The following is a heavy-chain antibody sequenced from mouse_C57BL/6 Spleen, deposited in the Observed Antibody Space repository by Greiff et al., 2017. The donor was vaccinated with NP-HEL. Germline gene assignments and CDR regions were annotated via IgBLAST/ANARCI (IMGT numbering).Heavy chain of an antibody. CDR3: ARSGANWDPFAY. CDR2: IDPSDSYT. CDR1: GYTFTSYW. V-gene: IGHV1-50*01. D-gene: IGHD4-1*01. J-gene: IGHJ3*01. Sequence: QVQLQQPGAELVKPGASVKLSCKASGYTFTSYWMQWVKQRPGQGLEWIGEIDPSDSYTNYNQKFKGKATLTVDTSSSTAYMPLSSLTSEDSAVYYCARSGANWDPFAYWGQGTLVTVSA.